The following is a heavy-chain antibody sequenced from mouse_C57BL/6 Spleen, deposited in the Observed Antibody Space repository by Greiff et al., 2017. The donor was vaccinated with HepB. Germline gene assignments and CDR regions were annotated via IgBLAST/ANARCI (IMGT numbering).Heavy chain of an antibody. CDR1: GYTFTDYE. Sequence: QVHVKQSGAELVRPGASVTLSCKASGYTFTDYEMHWVKQTPVHGLEWIGAIDPETGGTAYNQKFKGKAILTADKSSSTAYMELRSLTSEDSAVYYCTRGDDGYFFDYWGQGTTLTVSS. D-gene: IGHD2-3*01. V-gene: IGHV1-15*01. CDR3: TRGDDGYFFDY. CDR2: IDPETGGT. J-gene: IGHJ2*01.